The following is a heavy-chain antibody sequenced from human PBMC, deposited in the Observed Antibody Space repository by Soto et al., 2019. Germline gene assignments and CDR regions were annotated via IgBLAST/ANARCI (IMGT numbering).Heavy chain of an antibody. CDR3: VKCNGYGDS. V-gene: IGHV3-23*01. D-gene: IGHD5-12*01. CDR2: FSGSGGRT. J-gene: IGHJ4*02. Sequence: EVQLLESGGGSVQPGGSLKLSCAASGFSISHYGVTWVRQAPGKGLEWVSGFSGSGGRTFYADSVKGRFTISREYSTNTVYLQMNSLRVADTAVYYCVKCNGYGDSWGQGTLVTVSS. CDR1: GFSISHYG.